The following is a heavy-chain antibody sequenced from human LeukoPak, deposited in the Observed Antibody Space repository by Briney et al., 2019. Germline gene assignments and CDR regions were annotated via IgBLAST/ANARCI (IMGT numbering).Heavy chain of an antibody. J-gene: IGHJ4*02. CDR3: ARGPPYIVVVIAIGFFDY. V-gene: IGHV4-34*01. D-gene: IGHD2-21*01. CDR2: INHSGST. CDR1: GGSFSGYY. Sequence: SETLSLTCAVYGGSFSGYYWSWIRQPPGKGLEWIGEINHSGSTNYNPSLKSRVTISVDTSKNQFSLKLISVTAADTAVYYCARGPPYIVVVIAIGFFDYWGQGTLVTVSS.